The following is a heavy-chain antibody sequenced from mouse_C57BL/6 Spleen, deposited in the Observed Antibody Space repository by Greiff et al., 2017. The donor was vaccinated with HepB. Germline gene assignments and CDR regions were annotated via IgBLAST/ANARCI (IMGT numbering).Heavy chain of an antibody. CDR1: GYSFTDYN. CDR2: INPNYGTT. Sequence: EVQLQESGPELVKPGASVKISCKASGYSFTDYNMNWVKQSNGKSLEWIGVINPNYGTTSYNQKFKGKATLTVDQSSSTAYMQLNSLTSEDAAVYDCAKVYYGSHYWYFDVWGTGTTVTVSS. J-gene: IGHJ1*03. V-gene: IGHV1-39*01. CDR3: AKVYYGSHYWYFDV. D-gene: IGHD1-1*01.